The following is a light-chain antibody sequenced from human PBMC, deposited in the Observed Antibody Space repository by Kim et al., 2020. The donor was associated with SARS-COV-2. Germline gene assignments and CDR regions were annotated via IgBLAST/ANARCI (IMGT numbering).Light chain of an antibody. V-gene: IGKV4-1*01. CDR2: WAS. Sequence: DIVMTQSPDSLAVSLGERATINCKSSQSLLYSSNNKNYLAWYQQKPRQPPKLLIYWASTRESGVPDRFSGSGSGTDFTLTISSLQAEDVAVYYCQQYYSTPYTFGQGTKLEI. J-gene: IGKJ2*01. CDR3: QQYYSTPYT. CDR1: QSLLYSSNNKNY.